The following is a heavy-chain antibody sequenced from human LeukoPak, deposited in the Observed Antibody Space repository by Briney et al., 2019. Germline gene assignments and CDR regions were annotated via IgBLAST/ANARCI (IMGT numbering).Heavy chain of an antibody. J-gene: IGHJ4*02. CDR2: ISGSGGST. V-gene: IGHV3-23*01. CDR1: GFTFSSYA. CDR3: AKRGTGFWSGYLYYFDY. Sequence: GGSLRLSCAASGFTFSSYAMGWVRQAPGKGLEWVSAISGSGGSTYYADSVKGRFTISRDNSKNTLYLQMNSLRAEDTAVYYCAKRGTGFWSGYLYYFDYWGQGTLVTVSS. D-gene: IGHD3-3*01.